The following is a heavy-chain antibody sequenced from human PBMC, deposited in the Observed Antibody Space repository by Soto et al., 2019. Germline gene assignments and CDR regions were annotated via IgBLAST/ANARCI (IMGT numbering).Heavy chain of an antibody. CDR1: GFSLSTSGVG. J-gene: IGHJ5*02. Sequence: SGPTLVNPTQTLTLTCTFSGFSLSTSGVGVGWISQPPGKALEWLALIFWDDDNRYSPSLKSRLTITKDTSKNQVVLTMTNMDPVDTATYYCAHRRAVRGARYWFDPWGQGTLVTVSS. CDR2: IFWDDDN. CDR3: AHRRAVRGARYWFDP. D-gene: IGHD3-10*01. V-gene: IGHV2-5*02.